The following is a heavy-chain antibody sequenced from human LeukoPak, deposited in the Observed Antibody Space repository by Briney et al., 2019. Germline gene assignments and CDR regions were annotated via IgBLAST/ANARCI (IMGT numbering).Heavy chain of an antibody. D-gene: IGHD2-15*01. Sequence: GGSLRLSCAASGFTFSSYSMIWVRQASGKGLEWVSSISSSSSYIYYADSVKGRFTISRDNAKNSLYLQMNSLRAEDTAVYYCARDREYCSGGSCYSHYYYYMDVWGKGTTVTVSS. CDR3: ARDREYCSGGSCYSHYYYYMDV. J-gene: IGHJ6*03. V-gene: IGHV3-21*01. CDR2: ISSSSSYI. CDR1: GFTFSSYS.